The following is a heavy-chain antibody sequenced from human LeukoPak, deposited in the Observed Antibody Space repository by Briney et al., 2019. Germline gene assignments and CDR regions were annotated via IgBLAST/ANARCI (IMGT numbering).Heavy chain of an antibody. Sequence: GGSLRLSCTASGFTFSTYAMAWVRQAPGKGLEWVSAISGSGGSTYYADSVKGRFTISRDNSKNTLYLQMNSLRAEDTAVYYCAHVAGWAAAGTYYFDYWGQGTLVTVSS. D-gene: IGHD6-13*01. V-gene: IGHV3-23*01. CDR3: AHVAGWAAAGTYYFDY. CDR1: GFTFSTYA. CDR2: ISGSGGST. J-gene: IGHJ4*02.